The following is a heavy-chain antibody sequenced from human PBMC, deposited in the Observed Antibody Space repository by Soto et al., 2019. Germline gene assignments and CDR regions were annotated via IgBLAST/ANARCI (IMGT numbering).Heavy chain of an antibody. D-gene: IGHD3-22*01. CDR2: IMPIVGSA. V-gene: IGHV1-69*01. CDR3: ARQFDSDTSGYYYAY. J-gene: IGHJ4*02. Sequence: VQLVQSGAEVKKPGSSVKVSCKASGGTFSRNTISWVRQAPGQGLEWMGGIMPIVGSANYAQKFQGRVTMSADEYTRTVYMELRRLRSEDTAIYYCARQFDSDTSGYYYAYWGQGTLVTVSS. CDR1: GGTFSRNT.